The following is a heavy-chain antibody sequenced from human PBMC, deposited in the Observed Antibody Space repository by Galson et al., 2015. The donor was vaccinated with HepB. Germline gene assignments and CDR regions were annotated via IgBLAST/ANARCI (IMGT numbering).Heavy chain of an antibody. V-gene: IGHV4-30-2*01. Sequence: TLSLTCTVSGASIRSGDYSWSWIRQPPGKGLEWLGYIHHSGSTYYNPSLKSRVTISVDRSKNQFLLKLSSATAADTAVYYCARGTNYDFLSGYYSSNWFDPWGQGSLVTVSS. CDR1: GASIRSGDYS. CDR2: IHHSGST. D-gene: IGHD3-3*01. CDR3: ARGTNYDFLSGYYSSNWFDP. J-gene: IGHJ5*02.